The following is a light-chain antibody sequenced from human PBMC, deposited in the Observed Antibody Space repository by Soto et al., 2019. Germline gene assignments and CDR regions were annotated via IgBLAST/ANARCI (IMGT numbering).Light chain of an antibody. Sequence: DIQMTQSPSSLSASVGDRVTITCRASQSISSYLNWYQQKPGKAPKLLIYAASILQSGVPSRFSRSVSGTDFTLTTSRLQPEDFATYYCQQSYSTPRTFGHGTNVEIK. V-gene: IGKV1-39*01. CDR3: QQSYSTPRT. CDR2: AAS. J-gene: IGKJ1*01. CDR1: QSISSY.